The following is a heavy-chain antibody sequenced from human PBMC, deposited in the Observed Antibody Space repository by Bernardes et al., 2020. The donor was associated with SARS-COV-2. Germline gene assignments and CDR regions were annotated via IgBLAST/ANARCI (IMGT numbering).Heavy chain of an antibody. CDR2: IYHSGST. D-gene: IGHD5-12*01. CDR3: ARDGLVASDY. CDR1: GYSISSGYY. Sequence: SETLSLTCAVSGYSISSGYYWGWIRQPPGKGLEWIGSIYHSGSTYYNPSLKSRVTISVDTSKNQFSLKLSSVTAADTAVYYCARDGLVASDYWGQGTLVTVSS. J-gene: IGHJ4*02. V-gene: IGHV4-38-2*02.